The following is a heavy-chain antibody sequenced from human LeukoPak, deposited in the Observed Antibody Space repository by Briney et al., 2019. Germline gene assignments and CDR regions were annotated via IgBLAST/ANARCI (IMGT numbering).Heavy chain of an antibody. CDR3: AREGSSSSTPNWFDP. J-gene: IGHJ5*02. D-gene: IGHD6-6*01. V-gene: IGHV1-46*01. CDR2: INPSGGST. Sequence: ASVKVSCKASGYTFTSYCMHWVRQAPGQGLEWMGIINPSGGSTSYAQKFQGRVTMTRDMSTSTVYMELSSLRSEDTAVYYCAREGSSSSTPNWFDPWGQGTLVTVSS. CDR1: GYTFTSYC.